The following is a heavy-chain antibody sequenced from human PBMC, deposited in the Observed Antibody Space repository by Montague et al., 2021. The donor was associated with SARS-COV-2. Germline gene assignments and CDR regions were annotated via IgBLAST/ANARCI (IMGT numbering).Heavy chain of an antibody. J-gene: IGHJ6*03. V-gene: IGHV1-69*13. Sequence: SVKVSCKASGGTFSSYAISWVRQAPGQGLEWMGGIIPIFGTANYAQKFQGRVTITADESTSTAYMELSSLRSEDTAVYYCARCMWGNWNYGQYYYYYMDVWGKGTTVTVSS. CDR2: IIPIFGTA. CDR3: ARCMWGNWNYGQYYYYYMDV. CDR1: GGTFSSYA. D-gene: IGHD1-7*01.